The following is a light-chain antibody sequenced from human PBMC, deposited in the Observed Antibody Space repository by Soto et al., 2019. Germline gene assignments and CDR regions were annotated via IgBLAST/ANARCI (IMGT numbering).Light chain of an antibody. J-gene: IGLJ2*01. CDR2: GNS. Sequence: QSVLTQPASVSGSPGQSITISCTGTSSDVGAYNYVSWYQQPPGKAPKLMIYGNSNRPSGVPDRFSGSKSGTSASLAITGLQAEDEADYYCQSYDSSLSAHVVFGGGTKLTVL. CDR3: QSYDSSLSAHVV. CDR1: SSDVGAYNY. V-gene: IGLV2-14*01.